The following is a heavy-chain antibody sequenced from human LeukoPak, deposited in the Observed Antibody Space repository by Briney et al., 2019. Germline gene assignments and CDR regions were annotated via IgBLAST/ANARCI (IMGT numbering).Heavy chain of an antibody. Sequence: GASVKVSCKASGYTFTSYGISWVRQAPAQGLKWMGWISAYNGNTNYAQKLKGRVTMTTDTSTSRAYMELRSLRSDDTAVYYCASLEGYYYDSSGTDAFDIWGQGTMVTVSS. J-gene: IGHJ3*02. CDR3: ASLEGYYYDSSGTDAFDI. V-gene: IGHV1-18*01. D-gene: IGHD3-22*01. CDR2: ISAYNGNT. CDR1: GYTFTSYG.